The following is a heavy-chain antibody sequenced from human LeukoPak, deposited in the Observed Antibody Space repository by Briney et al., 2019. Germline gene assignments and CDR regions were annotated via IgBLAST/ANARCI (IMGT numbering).Heavy chain of an antibody. D-gene: IGHD6-6*01. J-gene: IGHJ4*02. V-gene: IGHV1-2*02. CDR2: INPNSGGT. Sequence: GASVKVSCKASGYTFTGYHMHWVRQAPGQGLEWMGWINPNSGGTNYAQKFQGRVTMTRDTSISTAYMELSRLRSDDTAVYYCAREGRKYSRSFDYWGQGTLVTVSS. CDR1: GYTFTGYH. CDR3: AREGRKYSRSFDY.